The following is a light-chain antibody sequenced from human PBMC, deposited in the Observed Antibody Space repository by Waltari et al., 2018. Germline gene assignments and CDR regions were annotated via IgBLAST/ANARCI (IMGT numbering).Light chain of an antibody. CDR3: LQYNSYPWT. V-gene: IGKV1-5*03. Sequence: DIQVTQSPSTLSASVGDRVTITCRASQSIVVWLAWYQQKPGKAPIRLIYKASYLESGVPSRFSGSASGTAFTLTISSLQADDFATYYCLQYNSYPWTFGQGTTVEIK. CDR2: KAS. CDR1: QSIVVW. J-gene: IGKJ1*01.